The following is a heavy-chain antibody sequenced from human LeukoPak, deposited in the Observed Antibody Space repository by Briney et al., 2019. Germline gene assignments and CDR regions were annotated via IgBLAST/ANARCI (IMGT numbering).Heavy chain of an antibody. D-gene: IGHD2-15*01. CDR1: GFTFSSYA. CDR2: ISYDGSNK. CDR3: ARDFLRCSGGSCYPGAPSYYFDY. J-gene: IGHJ4*02. V-gene: IGHV3-30-3*01. Sequence: GRSLRLSCAASGFTFSSYAMHWVRQAPGKGLEWVAVISYDGSNKYYADSVKGRFTISRDNSKNTLHLQMNSLRAEDTAVYYYARDFLRCSGGSCYPGAPSYYFDYWGQGTLVTVSS.